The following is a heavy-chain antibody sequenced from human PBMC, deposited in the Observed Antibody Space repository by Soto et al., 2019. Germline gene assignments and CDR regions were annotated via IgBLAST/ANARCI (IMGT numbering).Heavy chain of an antibody. CDR3: ARSRYCSGGSCYTAFFNWFDP. Sequence: SETLSLTCTVSGGSISSYYWSWIRQPPGKGLEWIGYIYYSGSTNYNPSLKSRVTISVDTSKNQFSLKLSSVTAADTAVYYCARSRYCSGGSCYTAFFNWFDPWGQGTLVTVSS. CDR2: IYYSGST. D-gene: IGHD2-15*01. CDR1: GGSISSYY. V-gene: IGHV4-59*08. J-gene: IGHJ5*02.